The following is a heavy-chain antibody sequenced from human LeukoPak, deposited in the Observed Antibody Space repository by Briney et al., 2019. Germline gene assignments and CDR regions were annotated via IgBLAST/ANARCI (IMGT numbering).Heavy chain of an antibody. Sequence: SETLSLTCTVSGGSISGSYYYWSWIRQPPGKGLEWIGYIYYSGSTNYNPSLKSRVTISVDTSKNQFSLKLSSVTAADTAVYYCARVANSGYGFYYYYYMDVWGKGTTVTISS. D-gene: IGHD5-12*01. CDR1: GGSISGSYYY. J-gene: IGHJ6*03. V-gene: IGHV4-61*01. CDR2: IYYSGST. CDR3: ARVANSGYGFYYYYYMDV.